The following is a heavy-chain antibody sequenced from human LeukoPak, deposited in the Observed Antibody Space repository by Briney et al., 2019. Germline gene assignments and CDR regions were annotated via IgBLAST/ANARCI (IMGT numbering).Heavy chain of an antibody. CDR2: ISSDGTEK. CDR1: GFAFSNYA. J-gene: IGHJ4*02. Sequence: GGSLRLSCAASGFAFSNYAMHWVRQAPGKGLEWVTLISSDGTEKKYADSLKGRFTISRDNSKNTLYLQMNSLRAEDTAVYYCAKEYGYTYGEFDYWGQGTLVTVSS. V-gene: IGHV3-30*04. D-gene: IGHD5-18*01. CDR3: AKEYGYTYGEFDY.